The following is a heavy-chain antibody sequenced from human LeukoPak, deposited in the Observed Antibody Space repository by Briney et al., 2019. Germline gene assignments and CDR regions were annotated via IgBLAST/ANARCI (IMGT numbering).Heavy chain of an antibody. V-gene: IGHV4-30-2*01. J-gene: IGHJ5*02. CDR2: IYHSGST. CDR1: GGSISSGGYY. CDR3: ARGEADSSSLFNWFDP. D-gene: IGHD6-13*01. Sequence: SDTLSLTCTVSGGSISSGGYYWSWIRQPPGKGLEWIGYIYHSGSTYYNPSLKSRVTISVDRSKNQFSLKLSSVTAADTAVYYCARGEADSSSLFNWFDPWGQGTLVTVSS.